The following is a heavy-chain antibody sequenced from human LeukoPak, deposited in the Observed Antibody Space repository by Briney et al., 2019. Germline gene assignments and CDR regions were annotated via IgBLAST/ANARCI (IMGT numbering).Heavy chain of an antibody. CDR1: GFTLSRNE. D-gene: IGHD1-26*01. Sequence: GGSLRLSCAASGFTLSRNEMNWVRQAPGKGLEWVSYISSSGSSIYYADSVKGRFTISRDNAKNSLYLQMNSLRDEDTAVYYCARNPAGIGDYWGQGTLVTVSS. CDR2: ISSSGSSI. J-gene: IGHJ4*02. V-gene: IGHV3-48*03. CDR3: ARNPAGIGDY.